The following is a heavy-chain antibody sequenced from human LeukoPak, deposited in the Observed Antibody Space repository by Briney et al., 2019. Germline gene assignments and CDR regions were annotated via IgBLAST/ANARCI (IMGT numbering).Heavy chain of an antibody. CDR1: GGSFSGYY. CDR2: INHSGST. Sequence: SETLSLTCAVYGGSFSGYYWSWIRQPPGKGLEWIGEINHSGSTNYNPSLKSRVTISVDTSRNQFSLKLSSVTAADTAVYYCARGAMVKSRLDYWGQGTLVTVSS. CDR3: ARGAMVKSRLDY. D-gene: IGHD5-18*01. V-gene: IGHV4-34*01. J-gene: IGHJ4*02.